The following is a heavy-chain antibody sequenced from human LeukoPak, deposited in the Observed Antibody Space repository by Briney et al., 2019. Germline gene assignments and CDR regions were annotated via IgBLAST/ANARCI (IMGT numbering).Heavy chain of an antibody. V-gene: IGHV3-30*03. CDR3: ARRSYGSGSYYIDY. CDR1: GFTFSSYG. Sequence: GRSLRLSCAASGFTFSSYGMHWVRQAPGKRLEWVAVISYDGSNKYYADSVKGRFTISRDNSKNTLYLQMNSLRAEDTAVYYCARRSYGSGSYYIDYWGQGTLVTVSS. J-gene: IGHJ4*02. CDR2: ISYDGSNK. D-gene: IGHD3-10*01.